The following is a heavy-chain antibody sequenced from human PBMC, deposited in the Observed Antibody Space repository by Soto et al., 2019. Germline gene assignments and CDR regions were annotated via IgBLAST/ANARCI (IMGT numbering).Heavy chain of an antibody. V-gene: IGHV1-46*01. J-gene: IGHJ4*02. D-gene: IGHD3-10*01. CDR3: ARGDGYFGSGSTSYFDN. Sequence: QVQLVQSGAEVKKPGASVKVSCKASGYTFSSYYMHWVRQAPRHGLEWMGIINPSGDTTTYPQNFQGRVTMTRDTSTSTLYLELSSLRSEDTAVYYCARGDGYFGSGSTSYFDNWGQGTLVTVSS. CDR2: INPSGDTT. CDR1: GYTFSSYY.